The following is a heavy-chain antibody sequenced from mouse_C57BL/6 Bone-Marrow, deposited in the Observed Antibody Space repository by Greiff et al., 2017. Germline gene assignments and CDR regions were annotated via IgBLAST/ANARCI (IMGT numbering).Heavy chain of an antibody. V-gene: IGHV1-81*01. CDR1: GYTFTSYG. Sequence: QVPLQPSGAELARPGASVKLSCKASGYTFTSYGISWVKQRTGQGLEWIGMIHPNSGSTNYNEKFKSKATLTVDKSSSTAYMQLSSLTSEDSAVYYCARGYSLFAYWGQGTLVTVSA. D-gene: IGHD6-1*01. CDR2: IHPNSGST. J-gene: IGHJ3*01. CDR3: ARGYSLFAY.